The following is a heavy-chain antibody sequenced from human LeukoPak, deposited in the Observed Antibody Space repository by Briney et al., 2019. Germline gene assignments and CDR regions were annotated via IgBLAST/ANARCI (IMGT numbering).Heavy chain of an antibody. CDR2: IYTGGTT. CDR3: ARAPGQWLAYFDY. Sequence: PSETLSLTCIGSGASSNNYYWSWIRQPAGKGLEWIGRIYTGGTTNYNPSLKSRVTISVDTSRNQFSLQLNSVTPEDTAVYYCARAPGQWLAYFDYWGQGTLVTVSS. D-gene: IGHD6-19*01. V-gene: IGHV4-4*07. CDR1: GASSNNYY. J-gene: IGHJ4*02.